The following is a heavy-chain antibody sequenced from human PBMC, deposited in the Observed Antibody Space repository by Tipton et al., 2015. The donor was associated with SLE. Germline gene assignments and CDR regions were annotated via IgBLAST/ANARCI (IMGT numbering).Heavy chain of an antibody. CDR3: ARQGYSGYDGGYFDY. J-gene: IGHJ4*02. Sequence: TLSLTCTVSGGSISSSSYYWSWIRQPPGKGLEWIGYIYYSGSTNYNPSLKSRVTISVDTSKNQFSLKLSSVTAADTAVYYCARQGYSGYDGGYFDYWGQGTLVTVSS. CDR2: IYYSGST. D-gene: IGHD5-12*01. CDR1: GGSISSSSYY. V-gene: IGHV4-61*05.